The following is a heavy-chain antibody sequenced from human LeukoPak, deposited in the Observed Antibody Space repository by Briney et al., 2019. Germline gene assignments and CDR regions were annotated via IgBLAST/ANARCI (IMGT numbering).Heavy chain of an antibody. CDR1: GFTFSSYG. Sequence: PGGSLRLSCAASGFTFSSYGMQWVRQAPGKGLEWVAFVRYDGSTKYYADSVKGRFTISRDNAKNSLYLQMNSLRAEDTAVYYCARARTTIFGVVSKFDYWGQGTLVTVSS. CDR3: ARARTTIFGVVSKFDY. J-gene: IGHJ4*02. CDR2: VRYDGSTK. D-gene: IGHD3-3*01. V-gene: IGHV3-30*02.